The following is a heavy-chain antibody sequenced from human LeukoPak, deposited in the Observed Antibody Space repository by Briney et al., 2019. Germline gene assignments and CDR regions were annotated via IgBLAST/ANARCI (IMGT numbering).Heavy chain of an antibody. V-gene: IGHV1-18*01. Sequence: ASVKVSCKASGYTFTSYGISWVRQAPGQGLEWMGWISAYNGNTNYAQKLQGRVTMTTDTSTSTAYMELRSLRSDDTAVYYCAREPTTDYYGSGSFNWFDPWGQGTLVTVSS. CDR1: GYTFTSYG. D-gene: IGHD3-10*01. J-gene: IGHJ5*02. CDR3: AREPTTDYYGSGSFNWFDP. CDR2: ISAYNGNT.